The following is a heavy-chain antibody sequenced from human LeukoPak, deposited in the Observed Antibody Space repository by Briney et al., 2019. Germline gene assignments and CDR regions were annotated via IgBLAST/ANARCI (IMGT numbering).Heavy chain of an antibody. CDR1: GGSIRSDGYF. CDR3: ARDIGRKYKIFDY. J-gene: IGHJ4*02. V-gene: IGHV4-39*02. CDR2: INYSGIT. Sequence: SETLSLTCSVSGGSIRSDGYFWGWIRQPPGKGLEWIGSINYSGITYFNPSLKSRVTISVDTSKNQFSLKLTSVTAADTAVYYCARDIGRKYKIFDYWGQGTLVTVSS. D-gene: IGHD1-1*01.